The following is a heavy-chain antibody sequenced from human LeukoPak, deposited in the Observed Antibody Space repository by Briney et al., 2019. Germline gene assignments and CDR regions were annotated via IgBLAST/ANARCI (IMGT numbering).Heavy chain of an antibody. V-gene: IGHV4-39*01. CDR1: GGSISSSSYY. Sequence: SETLSLXCTVSGGSISSSSYYWGWIGQPPGKGLEWIGSIYYSGSTYYNPSLKSRVTISVDTSKNQFSLKLSSVTAADTAVYYCARRGYFLDYWGQGTLVTVSS. J-gene: IGHJ4*02. CDR2: IYYSGST. CDR3: ARRGYFLDY.